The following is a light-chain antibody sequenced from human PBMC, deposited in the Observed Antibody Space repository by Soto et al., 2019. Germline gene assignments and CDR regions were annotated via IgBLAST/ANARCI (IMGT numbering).Light chain of an antibody. CDR1: SGHSRNI. V-gene: IGLV4-60*02. CDR3: ETWDSNTRV. Sequence: QSVLTQSSSASASLGSSVKLTCTLSSGHSRNIIAWHQQQPGKAPRYLMKVEGGGTYNKGSGFPDRFSGSSSGPDRFLTIANHHFEDEADYYCETWDSNTRVFGGGTKLTVL. J-gene: IGLJ3*02. CDR2: VEGGGTY.